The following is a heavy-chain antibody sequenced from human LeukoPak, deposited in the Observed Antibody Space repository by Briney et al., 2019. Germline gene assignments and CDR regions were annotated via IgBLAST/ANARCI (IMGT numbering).Heavy chain of an antibody. CDR3: ARLLGYYDSSGYWDDAFDI. V-gene: IGHV4-39*01. CDR1: GGSISSSSYY. Sequence: PSEPLSLTCTVSGGSISSSSYYWGWIRQPPGKGLEWIGSIYYSGSTYYNPSLKSRVTISVDTSKNQFSLKLSSVTAADTAVYYCARLLGYYDSSGYWDDAFDIWGQGTMVTVSS. CDR2: IYYSGST. J-gene: IGHJ3*02. D-gene: IGHD3-22*01.